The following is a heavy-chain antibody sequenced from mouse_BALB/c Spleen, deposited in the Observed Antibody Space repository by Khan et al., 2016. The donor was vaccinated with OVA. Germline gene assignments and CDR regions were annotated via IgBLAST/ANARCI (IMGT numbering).Heavy chain of an antibody. CDR1: GFSLSRYN. J-gene: IGHJ4*01. CDR2: IWGGGGT. V-gene: IGHV2-6-4*01. D-gene: IGHD2-14*01. CDR3: ARAYYRYDGYYAMDY. Sequence: QVQLKQSGPGLVAPSQSLSITCTVSGFSLSRYNIHWVRQPPGKGLEWLGMIWGGGGTDYNSTLKSRLSIRKDNSKSQVLLKMNSLQTDDTAMYYCARAYYRYDGYYAMDYCGQGTSVTVSS.